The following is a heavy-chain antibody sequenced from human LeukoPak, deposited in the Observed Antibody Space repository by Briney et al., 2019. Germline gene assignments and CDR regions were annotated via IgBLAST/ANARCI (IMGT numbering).Heavy chain of an antibody. CDR1: GFMFRDYA. D-gene: IGHD6-19*01. J-gene: IGHJ4*02. Sequence: GSPRLSCAAPGFMFRDYAIHWVRQAPGKGLEWVSLISGDGGSTFYADSVKGRFTTSRDNSKNSLYLQMSSLRSEDTALYYCARESESSGWYDYWGQGTLVTVSS. CDR2: ISGDGGST. V-gene: IGHV3-43*02. CDR3: ARESESSGWYDY.